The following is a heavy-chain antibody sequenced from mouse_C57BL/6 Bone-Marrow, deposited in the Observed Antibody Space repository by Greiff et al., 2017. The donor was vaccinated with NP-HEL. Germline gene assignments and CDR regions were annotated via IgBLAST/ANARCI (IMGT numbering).Heavy chain of an antibody. V-gene: IGHV1-55*01. J-gene: IGHJ2*01. CDR1: GSTFTSYW. CDR2: FYPGSGST. D-gene: IGHD3-1*01. CDR3: ARQLPHFDY. Sequence: QFQLQQPGPGLVKPGASVKMSCKASGSTFTSYWITWLKQGPGQGLEWIGDFYPGSGSTNYNEKFKSKATLTVDTSSSTAYMQLSSLTSEDSAVYDCARQLPHFDYWGQGTTLTVSA.